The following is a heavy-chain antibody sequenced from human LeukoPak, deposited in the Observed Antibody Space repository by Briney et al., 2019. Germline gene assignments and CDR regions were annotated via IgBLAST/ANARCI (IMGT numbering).Heavy chain of an antibody. CDR2: ISYDGSNK. D-gene: IGHD3-16*01. J-gene: IGHJ4*02. V-gene: IGHV3-30-3*01. CDR1: GFTFSSYA. Sequence: PGRSLRLSCAASGFTFSSYAMHWVRQAPGKGLEWVAVISYDGSNKYYADSVKGRFTISRDNSKNTLYLQMNSLRAEVTAVYYCARAGGGSRMGYYFDYWGQGTLVTVSS. CDR3: ARAGGGSRMGYYFDY.